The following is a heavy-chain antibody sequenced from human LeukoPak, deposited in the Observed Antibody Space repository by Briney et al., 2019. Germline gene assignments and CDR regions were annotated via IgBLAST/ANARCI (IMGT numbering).Heavy chain of an antibody. V-gene: IGHV1-8*01. J-gene: IGHJ5*02. CDR3: ARDGVGGTPQNWFGP. D-gene: IGHD3-10*01. CDR2: MNPNSGNT. CDR1: GYTFTSYD. Sequence: GASVKVSCKASGYTFTSYDINWVRQATGQGLEWMGWMNPNSGNTGYAQKFQGRVTMTRDTSISTAYMELSRLRSDDTAVYYCARDGVGGTPQNWFGPWGQGTLVTVSS.